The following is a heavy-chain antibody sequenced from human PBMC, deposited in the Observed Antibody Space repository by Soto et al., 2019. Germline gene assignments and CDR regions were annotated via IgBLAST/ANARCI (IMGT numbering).Heavy chain of an antibody. D-gene: IGHD3-10*01. V-gene: IGHV4-59*01. CDR3: ARETYYPVSRSYILDY. J-gene: IGHJ4*02. CDR1: GGSISSYY. CDR2: IYYTGST. Sequence: QVQLQESGPGLVKPSETLSLTCTVSGGSISSYYWSWIRQPPGKGLEWIGYIYYTGSTNYNPSLKSRVTISVDTSKNQFSLKLNSVTAADTAVYYCARETYYPVSRSYILDYWGQGTLVTVSS.